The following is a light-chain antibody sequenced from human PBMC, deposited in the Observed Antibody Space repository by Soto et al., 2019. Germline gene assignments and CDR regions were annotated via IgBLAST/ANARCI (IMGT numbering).Light chain of an antibody. CDR3: QQRSNWPPIT. Sequence: EIVFTQSPATLSLSPGERATRSCRASQSVSSYLAWYQQKPGQAPRLLIYDASNRATGIPARFSGSGSGTDFTLTISSLEPEDFAVYYCQQRSNWPPITLGQGTRLEIK. V-gene: IGKV3-11*01. CDR1: QSVSSY. J-gene: IGKJ5*01. CDR2: DAS.